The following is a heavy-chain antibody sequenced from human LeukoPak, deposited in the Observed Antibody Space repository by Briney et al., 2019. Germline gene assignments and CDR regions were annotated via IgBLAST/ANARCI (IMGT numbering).Heavy chain of an antibody. CDR2: ISGSSSYI. Sequence: GGSLRLSCAASGFTFSTYNMNWVRQAPGKGLEWVSSISGSSSYIYYADSVKGRFSISRDNAKNSLYLQMSSLRVEDTAIYYCAKERYCSGGNCYPDDNWGQGTLVTVSS. CDR1: GFTFSTYN. V-gene: IGHV3-21*01. J-gene: IGHJ4*02. D-gene: IGHD2-15*01. CDR3: AKERYCSGGNCYPDDN.